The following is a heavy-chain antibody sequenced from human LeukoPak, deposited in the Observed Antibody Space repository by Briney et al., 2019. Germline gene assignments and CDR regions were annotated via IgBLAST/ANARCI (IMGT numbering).Heavy chain of an antibody. CDR3: PKVWSY. D-gene: IGHD1-1*01. V-gene: IGHV3-23*01. CDR2: ISCSGGST. Sequence: PGGSLRLSCAASGFTFSSYAMSWVRQAPGKGLEWVSAISCSGGSTYYADSVKGRFTISRHNSNNTLYLPVNSQRAEDTAVYYCPKVWSYWGQGTVVTVSS. CDR1: GFTFSSYA. J-gene: IGHJ4*02.